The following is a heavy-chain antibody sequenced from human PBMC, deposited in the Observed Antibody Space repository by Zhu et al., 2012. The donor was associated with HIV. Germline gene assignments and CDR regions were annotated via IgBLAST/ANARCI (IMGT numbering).Heavy chain of an antibody. D-gene: IGHD4-17*01. CDR3: ANHDYGDYYAFDY. J-gene: IGHJ3*02. V-gene: IGHV4-38-2*02. CDR1: GYSISSGYY. CDR2: IHYSGST. Sequence: QVQLQESGPGLVKPSETLSLTCTVSGYSISSGYYWGWIRQSPGKGLEWTGSIHYSGSTYYNPSLKSRVTMSVDTSKNQFSLKLNSVTAADTAVYYCANHDYGDYYAFDYLGPGDNRSPSLQ.